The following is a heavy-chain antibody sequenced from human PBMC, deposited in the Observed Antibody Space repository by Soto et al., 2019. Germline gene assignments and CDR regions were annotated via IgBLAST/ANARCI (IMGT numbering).Heavy chain of an antibody. D-gene: IGHD1-7*01. CDR1: GGSISSSSYY. J-gene: IGHJ5*02. V-gene: IGHV4-39*01. CDR2: IYYSGST. Sequence: SETLSLTCTVSGGSISSSSYYWGWIRQPPGKGLEWIGSIYYSGSTYYNPSLKSRVTISVDTSKNQFSLKLSSVTAADTAVYYCARHKLELHLDWFDPWGQGTLVTVS. CDR3: ARHKLELHLDWFDP.